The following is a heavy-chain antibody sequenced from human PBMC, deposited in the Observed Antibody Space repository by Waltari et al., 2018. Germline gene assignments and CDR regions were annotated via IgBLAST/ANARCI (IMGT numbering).Heavy chain of an antibody. D-gene: IGHD6-13*01. CDR2: ISGSGGST. J-gene: IGHJ2*01. V-gene: IGHV3-23*04. CDR1: GFTFSSYA. Sequence: EVQLVESGGGLVQPGGSLRLSCAASGFTFSSYAMSWVRQAPGKGLEWVSAISGSGGSTYYADSVKGRFTISRDNSKNTLYLQMNSLRAEDTAVYYCAKAKPQYSSSWDWYFDLWGRGTLVTVSS. CDR3: AKAKPQYSSSWDWYFDL.